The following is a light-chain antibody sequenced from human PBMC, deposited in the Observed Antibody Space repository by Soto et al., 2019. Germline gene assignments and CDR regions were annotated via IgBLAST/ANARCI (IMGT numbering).Light chain of an antibody. CDR2: EVS. CDR3: SSFRSTTTL. J-gene: IGLJ2*01. CDR1: SSDIGGYNY. Sequence: QSALTQPASVSGSPGQSITISCTGTSSDIGGYNYVSWYQQHPGKAPKLMIYEVSNRPSGVSNRFSGSKSGNTASLTISGLQAEDEADYYCSSFRSTTTLFGGGTKLTLL. V-gene: IGLV2-14*01.